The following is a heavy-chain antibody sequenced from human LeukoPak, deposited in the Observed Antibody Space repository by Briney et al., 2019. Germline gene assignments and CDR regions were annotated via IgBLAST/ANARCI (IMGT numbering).Heavy chain of an antibody. CDR3: ARDSSWSGD. J-gene: IGHJ4*02. V-gene: IGHV3-66*01. CDR1: GGSFSGYY. D-gene: IGHD6-13*01. CDR2: IYSGGST. Sequence: PSETLSLTCAVYGGSFSGYYWSWVRQAPGKGLEWVSVIYSGGSTYYADSVKGRFTISRDNSKNTLYLQMNSLRAEDTAVYYCARDSSWSGDWGQGTLVTVSS.